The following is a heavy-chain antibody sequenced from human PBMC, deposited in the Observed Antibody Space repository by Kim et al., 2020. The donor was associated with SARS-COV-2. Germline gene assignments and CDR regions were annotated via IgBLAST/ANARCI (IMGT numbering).Heavy chain of an antibody. CDR2: ISASGGDT. D-gene: IGHD4-4*01. J-gene: IGHJ4*02. CDR3: AKVTTITAPFYDY. V-gene: IGHV3-23*01. CDR1: GFTFSSYA. Sequence: GGSLRLSCAASGFTFSSYALSWVRQAPGKGLEWVSGISASGGDTYYADSVQGQFTISRDNSKNALNLEMNSLRAEDTALYYCAKVTTITAPFYDYWGQGT.